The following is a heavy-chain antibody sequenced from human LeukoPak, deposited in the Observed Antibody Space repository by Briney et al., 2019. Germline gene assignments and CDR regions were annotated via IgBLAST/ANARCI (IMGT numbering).Heavy chain of an antibody. CDR2: IYYSGST. V-gene: IGHV4-59*01. J-gene: IGHJ4*02. CDR3: ARTHDSSGTIDY. Sequence: SETLSLTCTVSGGSISSYYWSWIRQPPGKGLEWIGYIYYSGSTNYNPSLMSRVTISVDTSKNQFSLKLSSVTAADTAVYYCARTHDSSGTIDYWGQGTLVTVSS. CDR1: GGSISSYY. D-gene: IGHD3-22*01.